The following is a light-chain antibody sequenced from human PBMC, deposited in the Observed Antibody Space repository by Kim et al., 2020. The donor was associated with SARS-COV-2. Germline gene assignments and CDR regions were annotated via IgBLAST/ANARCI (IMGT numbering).Light chain of an antibody. V-gene: IGLV3-1*01. Sequence: SVSPGPTSSITCSGDKLEDKYVCWYQQKAGQSPVLLIYQDTKWPSGIPERFSGSNSGNTATLTISGTQAMDEADYYCQTWDSSSVIFGGGTQLTVL. J-gene: IGLJ2*01. CDR3: QTWDSSSVI. CDR1: KLEDKY. CDR2: QDT.